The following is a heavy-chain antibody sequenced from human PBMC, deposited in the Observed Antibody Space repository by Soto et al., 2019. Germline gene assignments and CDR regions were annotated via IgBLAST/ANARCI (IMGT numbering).Heavy chain of an antibody. D-gene: IGHD1-7*01. V-gene: IGHV3-74*01. CDR3: ARGELSYYYYMDV. Sequence: GGSLRLSCAASGFTFSSYWMHWVRQAPGKGLVWVSRINSDGSSTSYADSVKGRFTISRDNAKNTLYLQMNSLRAEDTAVYYCARGELSYYYYMDVWGKGTTVTVSS. J-gene: IGHJ6*03. CDR1: GFTFSSYW. CDR2: INSDGSST.